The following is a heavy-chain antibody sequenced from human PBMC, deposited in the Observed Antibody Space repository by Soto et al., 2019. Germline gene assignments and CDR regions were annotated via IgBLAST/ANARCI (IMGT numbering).Heavy chain of an antibody. CDR3: ARVRYCSGGSCFDY. J-gene: IGHJ4*02. D-gene: IGHD2-15*01. CDR2: IYYSGST. Sequence: SGTLSLFGTVSGGSVSIGSYDWSWIRQPPGKGLEWIGYIYYSGSTNYNPSLKSRVTISVDTSKNQFSLKLSSVTAADTAVYYCARVRYCSGGSCFDYWGQGTMVTVSS. CDR1: GGSVSIGSYD. V-gene: IGHV4-61*01.